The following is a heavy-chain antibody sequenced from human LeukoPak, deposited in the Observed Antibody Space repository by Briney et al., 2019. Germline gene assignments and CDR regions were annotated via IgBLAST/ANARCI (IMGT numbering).Heavy chain of an antibody. V-gene: IGHV3-7*03. CDR2: IKQDGSEK. CDR3: ARDVVGSGWDAFDI. Sequence: PGGSLRLSCAASGFTFSSYWMSWVRQAPGKGLEWVANIKQDGSEKYYVDSVKGRFTISRDNAKNSLYLQMNSLRAEDTAVYYCARDVVGSGWDAFDIWGQGTMVTVSS. J-gene: IGHJ3*02. D-gene: IGHD6-19*01. CDR1: GFTFSSYW.